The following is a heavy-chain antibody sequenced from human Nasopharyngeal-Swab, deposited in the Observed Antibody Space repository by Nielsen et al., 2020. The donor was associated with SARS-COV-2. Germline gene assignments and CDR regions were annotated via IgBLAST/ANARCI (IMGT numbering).Heavy chain of an antibody. J-gene: IGHJ4*02. CDR1: GFTFTDYV. CDR3: ARDRGWGYTGYGSLDY. Sequence: GGSLSLSCATSGFTFTDYVMTWVRQAPGKGLEWISYIPPTASHIYYADSVRGRFTISRDNAKKSLYLQMESLRPEDTAVYYCARDRGWGYTGYGSLDYWGQGVLVTVSS. D-gene: IGHD5-12*01. CDR2: IPPTASHI. V-gene: IGHV3-48*01.